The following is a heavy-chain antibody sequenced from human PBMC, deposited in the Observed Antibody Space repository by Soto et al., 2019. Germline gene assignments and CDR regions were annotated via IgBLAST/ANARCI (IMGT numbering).Heavy chain of an antibody. CDR1: GGSFSGYY. V-gene: IGHV4-34*01. Sequence: SETLSLTCAVYGGSFSGYYWSWIRQPPGKGLEWIGEINHSGSTNYNPSLKSRVTISVDTSKNQFSLKLSSVTAADTAVYYCARGISDTIYYYYYYMDVWGKGTTVT. J-gene: IGHJ6*03. CDR2: INHSGST. CDR3: ARGISDTIYYYYYYMDV. D-gene: IGHD3-10*01.